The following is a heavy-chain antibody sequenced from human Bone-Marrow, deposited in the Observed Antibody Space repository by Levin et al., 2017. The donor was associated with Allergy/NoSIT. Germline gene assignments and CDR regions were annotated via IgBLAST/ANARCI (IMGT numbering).Heavy chain of an antibody. V-gene: IGHV3-7*01. CDR2: IKQDGSEK. J-gene: IGHJ6*02. CDR1: GFTFSSYW. Sequence: GGSLRLSCAASGFTFSSYWMSWVRQAPGKGLEWVANIKQDGSEKYYVDSVKGRFTISRDNAKNSLYLQMNSLRAEDTAVYYCARDREWLDSVENYYYGMDVWGQGTTVTVSS. CDR3: ARDREWLDSVENYYYGMDV. D-gene: IGHD6-19*01.